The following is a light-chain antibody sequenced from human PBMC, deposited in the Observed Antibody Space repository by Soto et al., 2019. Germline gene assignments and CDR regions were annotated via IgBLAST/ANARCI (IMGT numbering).Light chain of an antibody. CDR1: SSNIGSNT. CDR3: AAWDDSLTGSWV. CDR2: TDN. Sequence: QSVLTQPPSASGTPGQRVTISCSGSSSNIGSNTVNWYQQLPGTAPKLLIYTDNQRHSGVPDRFFGSKSGTSASLAISGLQSEDEADYYCAAWDDSLTGSWVFGGGTKLTVL. V-gene: IGLV1-44*01. J-gene: IGLJ3*02.